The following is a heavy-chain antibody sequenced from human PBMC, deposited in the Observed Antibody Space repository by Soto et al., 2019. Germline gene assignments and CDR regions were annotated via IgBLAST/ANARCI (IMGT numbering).Heavy chain of an antibody. CDR3: ARTDYYGSGSSGY. D-gene: IGHD3-10*01. CDR2: IIPIFGTA. Sequence: GASVKVSCKASGGTFSSYAISWVRQAPGQGLEWMGGIIPIFGTANYAQKFQGRVTITADKSTSTAYMELSSLRSEDTAVYYCARTDYYGSGSSGYWGQGTLVTVSS. CDR1: GGTFSSYA. J-gene: IGHJ4*02. V-gene: IGHV1-69*06.